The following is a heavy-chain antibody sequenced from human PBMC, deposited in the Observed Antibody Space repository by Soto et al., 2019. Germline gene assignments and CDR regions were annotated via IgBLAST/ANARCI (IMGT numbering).Heavy chain of an antibody. CDR2: MNPNSGNT. V-gene: IGHV1-8*01. Sequence: ASVKVSCKASGYTFTSYDINWVRQATGQGLEWMGWMNPNSGNTGYAQKFQGRVTMTRNTSISTAYMELSSLRSEDTAVYYCARAVPVSTSCCSRRRFDPWGQGTLVTVSS. D-gene: IGHD2-2*01. CDR3: ARAVPVSTSCCSRRRFDP. CDR1: GYTFTSYD. J-gene: IGHJ5*02.